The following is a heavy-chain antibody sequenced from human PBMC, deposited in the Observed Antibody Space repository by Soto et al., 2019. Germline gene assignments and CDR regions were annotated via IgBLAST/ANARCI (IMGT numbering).Heavy chain of an antibody. V-gene: IGHV4-34*01. J-gene: IGHJ4*02. Sequence: TETLSLTCAVYGGSFSGYYWSWIRQPPAKGLEWIGEINHSGSTNYNPSLKSRVTISVDTSKNQFSLKLSSVTAADTAVYYCASNSYGYTFYDCWGQGTLVAVAS. D-gene: IGHD5-18*01. CDR2: INHSGST. CDR3: ASNSYGYTFYDC. CDR1: GGSFSGYY.